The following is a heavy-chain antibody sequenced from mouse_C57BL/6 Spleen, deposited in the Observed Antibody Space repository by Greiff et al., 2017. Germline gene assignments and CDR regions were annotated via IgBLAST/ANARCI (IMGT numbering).Heavy chain of an antibody. J-gene: IGHJ3*01. CDR3: ARGELERFFAY. Sequence: EVHLVESEGGLVQPGSSMKLSCTASGFTFSDYYMAWVRQVPEKGLEWVANINYDGSSTYYLDTLKSRFIISRDNAKNILYLQMSSLKSEYTATYYCARGELERFFAYWGQGTLVTVSA. CDR1: GFTFSDYY. CDR2: INYDGSST. V-gene: IGHV5-16*01. D-gene: IGHD4-1*01.